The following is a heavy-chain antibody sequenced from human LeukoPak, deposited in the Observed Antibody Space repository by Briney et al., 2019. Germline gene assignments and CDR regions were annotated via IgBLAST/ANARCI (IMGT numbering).Heavy chain of an antibody. J-gene: IGHJ3*02. Sequence: PSETLSLTCAVYGGSFSGYYWSWIRQPPGKGLEWIGEINHSGGTNYNPSLKSRVTISVDTSTNQFSLKLSSVTAADTAVYFCARGPYSYDSSGAFDIWGQGTMVTVSS. CDR2: INHSGGT. CDR3: ARGPYSYDSSGAFDI. D-gene: IGHD3-22*01. CDR1: GGSFSGYY. V-gene: IGHV4-34*01.